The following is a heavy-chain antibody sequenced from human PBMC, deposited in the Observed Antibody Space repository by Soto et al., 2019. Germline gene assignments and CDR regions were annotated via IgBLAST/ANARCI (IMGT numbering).Heavy chain of an antibody. V-gene: IGHV3-23*01. CDR1: GFTFSSYA. D-gene: IGHD4-17*01. CDR3: ARGLWLTTVDFADFDY. J-gene: IGHJ4*02. CDR2: IIGGGGNT. Sequence: GGSLRLSCAASGFTFSSYAMSWVRQAPGKGLEWVSAIIGGGGNTYHADSVKGRFTISRDNSKNTLYLQMNSLRAEDTAVYYCARGLWLTTVDFADFDYWGQGTLVTVSS.